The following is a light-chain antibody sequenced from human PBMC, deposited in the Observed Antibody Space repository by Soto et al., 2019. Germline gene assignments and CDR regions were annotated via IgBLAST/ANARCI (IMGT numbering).Light chain of an antibody. CDR3: QQYNNWPPLT. Sequence: EIVMTQSPATLSVSPGERATLSCRASQSVSSYLAWYQQKPGQAPRLLIYGASTRATGVPPTFSGSASGTEFTLTISSLQSEDFTVYYCQQYNNWPPLTFGGGTKVDI. CDR2: GAS. J-gene: IGKJ4*01. CDR1: QSVSSY. V-gene: IGKV3-15*01.